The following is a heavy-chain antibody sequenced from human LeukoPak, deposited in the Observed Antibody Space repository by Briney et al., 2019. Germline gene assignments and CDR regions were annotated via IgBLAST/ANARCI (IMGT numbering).Heavy chain of an antibody. CDR1: GITFSNAW. CDR3: ARGAHSSSSNWFDP. CDR2: INHSGST. V-gene: IGHV4-34*01. J-gene: IGHJ5*02. D-gene: IGHD6-6*01. Sequence: NPGGSLRLSCAASGITFSNAWMTWVRQPPGKGLEWIGEINHSGSTNYNPSLKSRVTISVDTSKNQFSLKLSSVTAADTAVYYCARGAHSSSSNWFDPWGQGTLVTVSS.